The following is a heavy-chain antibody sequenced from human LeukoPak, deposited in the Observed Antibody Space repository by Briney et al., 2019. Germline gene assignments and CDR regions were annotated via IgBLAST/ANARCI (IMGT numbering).Heavy chain of an antibody. CDR1: GFTFSSFW. CDR2: IKSDGSEE. D-gene: IGHD6-6*01. J-gene: IGHJ4*02. CDR3: ARESAWARDS. V-gene: IGHV3-7*01. Sequence: PGGSLRLSXAASGFTFSSFWMDWVRQAPGKGLEWVANIKSDGSEEYYVGSVEGRFTISRDNAKNSLFLQMNSLRAEDTAVYYCARESAWARDSWGQGTLVTVSS.